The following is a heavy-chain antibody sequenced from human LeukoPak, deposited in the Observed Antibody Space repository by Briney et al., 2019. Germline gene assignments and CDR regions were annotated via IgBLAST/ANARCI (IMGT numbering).Heavy chain of an antibody. CDR1: GFTFSSYA. CDR2: TSYVGSNK. J-gene: IGHJ6*02. CDR3: AKVAGDFWSGYYSPYYYYGMDV. V-gene: IGHV3-30-3*01. Sequence: GGSLRLSCAASGFTFSSYAMYWVRQAPGKGLEWVAVTSYVGSNKYYADSVKGRFTISRDNSKNTLYLQMNSLRAEDTAVYYCAKVAGDFWSGYYSPYYYYGMDVWGQGTTVTVSS. D-gene: IGHD3-3*01.